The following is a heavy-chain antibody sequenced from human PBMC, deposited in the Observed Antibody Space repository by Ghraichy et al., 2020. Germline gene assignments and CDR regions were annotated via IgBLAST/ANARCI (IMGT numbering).Heavy chain of an antibody. CDR2: IGGSGDTT. CDR1: GFTFATYA. D-gene: IGHD6-6*01. V-gene: IGHV3-23*01. CDR3: TEEWRDSSSSGLGEFRY. J-gene: IGHJ4*02. Sequence: GGSLRLSCAASGFTFATYAMNWVRQAPGQGLEWVSFIGGSGDTTYYADSVKGRFTISKDNSKNTLYLQMNSLRAEDTAVYYCTEEWRDSSSSGLGEFRYWGLGTLVTVSS.